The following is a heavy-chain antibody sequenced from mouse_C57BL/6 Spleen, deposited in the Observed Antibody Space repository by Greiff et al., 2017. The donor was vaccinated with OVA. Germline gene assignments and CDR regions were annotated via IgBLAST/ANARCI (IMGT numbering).Heavy chain of an antibody. J-gene: IGHJ3*01. D-gene: IGHD1-1*01. CDR1: GYTFTDYE. V-gene: IGHV1-15*01. CDR3: SYYYGSSDRAWFAY. Sequence: VQLQQSGAELVRPGASVTLSCKASGYTFTDYEMHWVKQTPVHGLEWIGAIDPETGGTAYNQKFKGKAILTADKSSSTAYMELRSLTSEDSDVYYGSYYYGSSDRAWFAYWGQGTLVTVSA. CDR2: IDPETGGT.